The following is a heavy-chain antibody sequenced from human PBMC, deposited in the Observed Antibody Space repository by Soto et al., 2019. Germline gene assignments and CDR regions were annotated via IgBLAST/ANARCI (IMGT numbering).Heavy chain of an antibody. CDR2: IESGGTA. Sequence: GGSLRLSCNASGFTVSSSYMSWVRQAPGMGLEWVAVIESGGTAHYADSVKGRFAISRDNPNNIIYLQLHTLRAEDTAVYYCAKDLGPLKLLNYVFYGLDVWGQGTTVTVSS. CDR1: GFTVSSSY. D-gene: IGHD2-21*02. V-gene: IGHV3-53*01. J-gene: IGHJ6*02. CDR3: AKDLGPLKLLNYVFYGLDV.